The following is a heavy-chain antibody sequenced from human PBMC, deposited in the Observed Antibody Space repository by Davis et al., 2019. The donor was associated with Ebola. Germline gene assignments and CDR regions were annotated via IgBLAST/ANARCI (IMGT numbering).Heavy chain of an antibody. CDR2: ISYDGSNK. V-gene: IGHV3-33*05. J-gene: IGHJ4*02. D-gene: IGHD6-6*01. CDR1: GFTFSSYG. Sequence: PGGSLRLSCAASGFTFSSYGMHWVRQAPGKGLEWVAVISYDGSNKYYADSVKGRFTISRDNSKNTLYLQMNSLKTEDTAVYYCSSSSPDYWGQGTLVTVSS. CDR3: SSSSPDY.